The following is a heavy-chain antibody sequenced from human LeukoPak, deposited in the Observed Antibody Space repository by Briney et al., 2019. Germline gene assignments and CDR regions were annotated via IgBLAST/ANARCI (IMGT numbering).Heavy chain of an antibody. D-gene: IGHD2-2*01. Sequence: PGGSLRLSCAASGFTFSDYYMSWIRQAPGKGLEWVSYISSSGSTIHYADSVKGRFTISRDNAKNSLYLQMNSLRAEDPAVYYCARVLVPAATTAYYYYGMDVWGQGTTVTVSS. CDR2: ISSSGSTI. CDR1: GFTFSDYY. CDR3: ARVLVPAATTAYYYYGMDV. J-gene: IGHJ6*02. V-gene: IGHV3-11*01.